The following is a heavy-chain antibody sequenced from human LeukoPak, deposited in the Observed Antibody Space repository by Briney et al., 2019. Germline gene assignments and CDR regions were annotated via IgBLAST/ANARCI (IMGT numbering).Heavy chain of an antibody. J-gene: IGHJ4*02. D-gene: IGHD3-22*01. V-gene: IGHV3-7*01. CDR1: VFIHSSCC. CDR2: IKQDGSEK. CDR3: ASNYYDSSGYYDHRFDY. Sequence: PGGSVSLSRASSVFIHSSCCMSGVRQAPSKGREGVANIKQDGSEKYYVASVKGRFTISRDNAKTSLYLKMNSLRAEDTAVYYCASNYYDSSGYYDHRFDYWGQGTLVTVSS.